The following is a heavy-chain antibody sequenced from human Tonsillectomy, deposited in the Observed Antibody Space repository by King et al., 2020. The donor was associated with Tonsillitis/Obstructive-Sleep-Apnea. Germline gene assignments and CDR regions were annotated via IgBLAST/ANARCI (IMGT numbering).Heavy chain of an antibody. CDR1: GGSFSGYY. V-gene: IGHV4-34*01. CDR2: IDHSGST. J-gene: IGHJ4*02. D-gene: IGHD6-13*01. Sequence: VQLQQWGAGLLKPSETLSLTCAVYGGSFSGYYWNWIRQPPGKGLEWIGEIDHSGSTNYTPSLKSRVTVSVYTSKNQFSLKLSSVTAADTAVYYCAREHSSSLDYWGQGTLVTVSS. CDR3: AREHSSSLDY.